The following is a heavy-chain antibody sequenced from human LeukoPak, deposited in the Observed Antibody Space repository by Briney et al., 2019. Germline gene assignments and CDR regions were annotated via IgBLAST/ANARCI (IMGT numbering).Heavy chain of an antibody. D-gene: IGHD6-19*01. J-gene: IGHJ4*02. CDR3: ATGGGWLVHS. CDR1: GFTFSTSW. CDR2: IKQDGSVK. V-gene: IGHV3-7*01. Sequence: PGGSLRLSCAGPGFTFSTSWMTWVRQAPGKGLEWVANIKQDGSVKNYVDSVKGRFTISRDNAKNSLYLQMNSLRGEDTALYYCATGGGWLVHSWGQGTLVTVSS.